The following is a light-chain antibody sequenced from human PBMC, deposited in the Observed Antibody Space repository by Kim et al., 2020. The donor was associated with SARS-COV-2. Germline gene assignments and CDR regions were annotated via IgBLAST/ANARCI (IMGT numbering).Light chain of an antibody. CDR3: PQYGSSPE. Sequence: EIVLTQSPGTLSLSPGERATLSCRASQSVYNNYLAWYQQKPGQAPRLLIYGASSRATGIPDRFSGSGSGTDFTLTISRLEPEDFAVYFCPQYGSSPEFGQGTKVDIK. CDR1: QSVYNNY. CDR2: GAS. V-gene: IGKV3-20*01. J-gene: IGKJ1*01.